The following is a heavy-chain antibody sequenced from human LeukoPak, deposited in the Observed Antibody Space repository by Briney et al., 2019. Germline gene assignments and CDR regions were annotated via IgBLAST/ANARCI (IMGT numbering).Heavy chain of an antibody. V-gene: IGHV6-1*01. CDR1: GDSVSTNSAA. D-gene: IGHD6-13*01. CDR3: ARESSSSFDY. Sequence: SQTLSLTCAISGDSVSTNSAAWNWIRQSPSRGLEWLGRTYYRSNWYYDYAVSVKSRVTINPDTSKNQFSLQLNSVIPEDTAVYYRARESSSSFDYWGQGTLVTVPS. CDR2: TYYRSNWYY. J-gene: IGHJ4*02.